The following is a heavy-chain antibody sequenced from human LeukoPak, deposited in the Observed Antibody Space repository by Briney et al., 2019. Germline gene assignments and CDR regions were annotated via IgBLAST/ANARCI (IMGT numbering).Heavy chain of an antibody. V-gene: IGHV3-48*03. Sequence: GGSLRLSCAASGFTFSSYEMNWVRQAPGKGLEWVSYISSSGSTIYYADSVKGRFTISRDNAKNSLYLQMNSLRAEDTAVYYCARGVYYYDSSALYYFDYWGQGTLVTVSS. CDR3: ARGVYYYDSSALYYFDY. J-gene: IGHJ4*02. CDR1: GFTFSSYE. D-gene: IGHD3-22*01. CDR2: ISSSGSTI.